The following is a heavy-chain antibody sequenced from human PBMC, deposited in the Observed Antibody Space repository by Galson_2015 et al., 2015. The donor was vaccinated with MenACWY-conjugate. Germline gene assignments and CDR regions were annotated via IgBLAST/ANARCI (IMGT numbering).Heavy chain of an antibody. CDR3: ARRGSGSDFWSGYYSFDY. CDR1: GGSISSSNW. Sequence: SETLSLTCAVSGGSISSSNWWGWVRQPPGKGLEWIGEIYHSGSTNYNPSLKSRVSISVDKSKNQFSLKLSTVTAADTAVYYCARRGSGSDFWSGYYSFDYWGQGPRSPST. V-gene: IGHV4-4*02. CDR2: IYHSGST. J-gene: IGHJ4*02. D-gene: IGHD3-3*01.